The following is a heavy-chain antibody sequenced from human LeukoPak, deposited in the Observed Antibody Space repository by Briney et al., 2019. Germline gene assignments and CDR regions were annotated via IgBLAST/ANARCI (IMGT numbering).Heavy chain of an antibody. D-gene: IGHD6-13*01. Sequence: SETLSLTCAVYGGSFSGYYWSWIRQPPGKGLEWIGEINHSGSTNYNPSLKSRVTISADTSKNQFSLKLSSVTAADTAVYYCARDVTNSSSWSYNYFDYWGQGTLVTVSS. CDR2: INHSGST. V-gene: IGHV4-34*01. J-gene: IGHJ4*02. CDR3: ARDVTNSSSWSYNYFDY. CDR1: GGSFSGYY.